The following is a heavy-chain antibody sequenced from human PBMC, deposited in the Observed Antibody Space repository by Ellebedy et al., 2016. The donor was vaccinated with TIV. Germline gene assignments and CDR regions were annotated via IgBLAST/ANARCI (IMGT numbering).Heavy chain of an antibody. CDR3: ARPTVPATICGACGMDV. Sequence: PGGSLRLSCAASAFTVSSTFIPRARQAPGTALEWVSLIYGGGTIRYADSVKGRFTISRDNSKNTVDLQMNSLRAEDTAVYYCARPTVPATICGACGMDVWGQGTTVIVSS. J-gene: IGHJ6*02. CDR2: IYGGGTI. CDR1: AFTVSSTF. D-gene: IGHD2-2*01. V-gene: IGHV3-53*01.